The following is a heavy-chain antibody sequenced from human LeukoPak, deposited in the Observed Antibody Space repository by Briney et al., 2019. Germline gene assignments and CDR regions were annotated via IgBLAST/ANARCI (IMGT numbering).Heavy chain of an antibody. CDR2: ISYDGSNK. CDR1: GFTFSSYA. CDR3: ARARTDY. V-gene: IGHV3-30*01. J-gene: IGHJ4*02. Sequence: GGSLRLSCAASGFTFSSYAMHWVRQAPGKELEWVAVISYDGSNKYYADSVKGRFTISRDNSKNTLYLQMNSLRAEDTAVYYCARARTDYWGQGTLVTVSS.